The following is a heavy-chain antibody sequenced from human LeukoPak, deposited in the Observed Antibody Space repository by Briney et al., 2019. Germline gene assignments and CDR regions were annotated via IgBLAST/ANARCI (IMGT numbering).Heavy chain of an antibody. Sequence: GGSLRLSCAASGFTFSVYYTSWIRQAPRKGLEWGSYISSSSSYTNYADPVKGRFTISRDNANNSLDLQMNSLRGEGTGVYYCSRNNTVTTSVYYWGQRTLVTVS. D-gene: IGHD4-17*01. CDR1: GFTFSVYY. CDR2: ISSSSSYT. J-gene: IGHJ4*02. CDR3: SRNNTVTTSVYY. V-gene: IGHV3-11*06.